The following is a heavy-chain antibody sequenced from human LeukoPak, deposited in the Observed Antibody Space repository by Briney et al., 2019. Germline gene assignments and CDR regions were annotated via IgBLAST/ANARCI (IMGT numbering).Heavy chain of an antibody. Sequence: NPSETLSLTRTVSGGSISSGGYYWSWIRQHPGKGLEWIGYIYYSGSAYYNPSLKSRVTISVDTSKNQFSLKLSSVTAADTAVYYCARKDIVVVPAAQKGDWFDPWGQGTLVTVSS. D-gene: IGHD2-2*01. J-gene: IGHJ5*02. V-gene: IGHV4-31*03. CDR1: GGSISSGGYY. CDR3: ARKDIVVVPAAQKGDWFDP. CDR2: IYYSGSA.